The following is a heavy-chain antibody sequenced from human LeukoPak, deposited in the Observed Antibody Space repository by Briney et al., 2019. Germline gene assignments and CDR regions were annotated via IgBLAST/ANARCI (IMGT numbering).Heavy chain of an antibody. V-gene: IGHV4-39*07. D-gene: IGHD3-10*01. J-gene: IGHJ4*02. Sequence: SETLSLTCTVSGGSISSSSYYWGWIRQPPGKGLEWIGSIYYSGSTYYNPSLKSRVTISVDTSKNQFSLKLSSVTAADTAVYYCARDQAWRGLFARSFDYWGQGTLVTVSS. CDR3: ARDQAWRGLFARSFDY. CDR1: GGSISSSSYY. CDR2: IYYSGST.